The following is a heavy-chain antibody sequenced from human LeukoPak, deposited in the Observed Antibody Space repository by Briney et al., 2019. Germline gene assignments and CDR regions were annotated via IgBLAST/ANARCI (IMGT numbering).Heavy chain of an antibody. J-gene: IGHJ3*02. D-gene: IGHD5-12*01. CDR3: ARAGGSPTLYSGYDGMAFDI. V-gene: IGHV1-69*05. CDR1: GGTFSSYA. CDR2: IIPIFGTA. Sequence: GASVKVSCKASGGTFSSYAISWVRQAPGQGLEWMGGIIPIFGTANYAQKFQGRVTITTDESTSTAYMELSSLRSEDTAVYYCARAGGSPTLYSGYDGMAFDIWGQGTMVTVSS.